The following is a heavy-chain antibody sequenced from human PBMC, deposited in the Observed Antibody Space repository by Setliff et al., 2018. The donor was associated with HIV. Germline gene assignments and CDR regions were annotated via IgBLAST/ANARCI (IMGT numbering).Heavy chain of an antibody. CDR3: ARGLVVVTDSDYDTNYYYYYYMDV. V-gene: IGHV4-34*01. CDR1: GGSLSGYS. CDR2: FNHGRSP. Sequence: PSETLSLTCAVYGGSLSGYSWSWIRQPPGKGLEWIGEFNHGRSPNNNPSLKSRVTISGDTPKNQFSLKLTSVTAADTAVYYCARGLVVVTDSDYDTNYYYYYYMDVWGKGTTVTVSS. J-gene: IGHJ6*03. D-gene: IGHD5-12*01.